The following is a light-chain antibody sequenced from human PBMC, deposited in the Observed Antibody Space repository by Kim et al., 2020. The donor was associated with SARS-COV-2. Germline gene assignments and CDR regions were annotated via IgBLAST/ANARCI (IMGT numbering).Light chain of an antibody. Sequence: ASVGDRVTITCRASQSISSWLAWYQQKPGKAPKLLIYKASSLHAGVPSRFSGSGSGTEFTLTISSLQPDDFATYYCQQYDTYPLTFGGGTRVDIK. CDR1: QSISSW. V-gene: IGKV1-5*03. CDR2: KAS. J-gene: IGKJ4*01. CDR3: QQYDTYPLT.